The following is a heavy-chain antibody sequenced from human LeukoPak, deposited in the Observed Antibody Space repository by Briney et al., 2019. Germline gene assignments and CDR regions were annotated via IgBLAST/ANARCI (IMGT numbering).Heavy chain of an antibody. D-gene: IGHD3-9*01. CDR2: ISSSDSYT. CDR1: GFTFSDSH. J-gene: IGHJ1*01. Sequence: GGSLRLSCAASGFTFSDSHMSWIRQAPGKGLEWVSYISSSDSYTNYADSVKGRFTISRDNAKNSLYLQMNSLRAEDTAVYYCVRGHTILTHWGQGTLVTVSS. V-gene: IGHV3-11*06. CDR3: VRGHTILTH.